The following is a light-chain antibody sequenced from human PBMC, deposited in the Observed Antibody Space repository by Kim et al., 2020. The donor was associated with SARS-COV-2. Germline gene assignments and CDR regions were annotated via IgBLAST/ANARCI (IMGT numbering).Light chain of an antibody. CDR2: DVS. CDR3: SSYTSSSTVV. Sequence: GQSITITCTGTSSDVGGYNYVSWYQQHPGKAPKLRIYDVSTRPSGVSNRFSGSKSGNTASLTISGLQAEDEADYYCSSYTSSSTVVFGGGTQLTVL. J-gene: IGLJ2*01. V-gene: IGLV2-14*04. CDR1: SSDVGGYNY.